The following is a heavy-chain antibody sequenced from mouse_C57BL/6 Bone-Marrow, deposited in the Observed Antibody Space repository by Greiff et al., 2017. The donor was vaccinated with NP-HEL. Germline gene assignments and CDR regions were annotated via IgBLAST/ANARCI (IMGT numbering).Heavy chain of an antibody. CDR2: ISSGSSTI. CDR3: ARPVTTVVAYYAMDY. V-gene: IGHV5-17*01. CDR1: GFTFSDYG. J-gene: IGHJ4*01. Sequence: DVHLVESGGGLVKPGGSLKLSCAASGFTFSDYGMHWVRQAPEKGLEWVAYISSGSSTIYYADTVKGRFTIARDNAKNTLFLQMTSLRSEDTAMYYCARPVTTVVAYYAMDYWGQGTSVTVSS. D-gene: IGHD1-1*01.